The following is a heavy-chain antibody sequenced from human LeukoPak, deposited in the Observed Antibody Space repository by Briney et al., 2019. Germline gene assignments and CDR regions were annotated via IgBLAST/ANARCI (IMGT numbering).Heavy chain of an antibody. V-gene: IGHV4-39*07. CDR1: GDSISSSSSF. J-gene: IGHJ4*02. CDR3: ARMSSGSYLSSQSIDY. D-gene: IGHD1-26*01. Sequence: PSETLSLTCTVSGDSISSSSSFWGWIRQPPGKGLEWIGTIYYTGSAYYNPSLKSRVTISVDTSKNQFSLNLSSVTAADTAVYYCARMSSGSYLSSQSIDYWGQGTLVTVSS. CDR2: IYYTGSA.